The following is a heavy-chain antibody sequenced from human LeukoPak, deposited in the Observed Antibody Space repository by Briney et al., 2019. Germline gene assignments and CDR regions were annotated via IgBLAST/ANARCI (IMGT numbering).Heavy chain of an antibody. D-gene: IGHD3-3*01. J-gene: IGHJ4*02. CDR1: GGSISSSGYY. CDR3: ARHLGFLEWPYFDY. Sequence: PSETLSLTCTVSGGSISSSGYYWCWIRQPPGKGLEWIGSIYYSGSTYYNPSLKSRVTISVDTSKNQFSLKLSSVTAADTAVYYCARHLGFLEWPYFDYWGQGTLVTVSS. V-gene: IGHV4-39*01. CDR2: IYYSGST.